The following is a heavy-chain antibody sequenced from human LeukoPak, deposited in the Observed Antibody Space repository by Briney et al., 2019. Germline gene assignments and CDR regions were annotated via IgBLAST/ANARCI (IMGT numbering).Heavy chain of an antibody. CDR2: IYYSGST. CDR1: GVSISSYY. CDR3: ARGGRDGYNTN. Sequence: SETLSLTCTVSGVSISSYYWSWIRQPPGKGLEWIGYIYYSGSTNYNPSLKSRVTISVDTSKNQFSLKLSSVTAADTAVYYCARGGRDGYNTNWGQGTLVTVSS. V-gene: IGHV4-59*01. D-gene: IGHD5-24*01. J-gene: IGHJ4*02.